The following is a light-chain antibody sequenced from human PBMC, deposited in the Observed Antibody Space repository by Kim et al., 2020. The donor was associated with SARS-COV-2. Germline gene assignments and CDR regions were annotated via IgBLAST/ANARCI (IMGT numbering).Light chain of an antibody. CDR2: EVT. Sequence: GQSITISCLGTSSDIGGYNYVSWYRQEPGKAPKLMIYEVTKRPSGVSNRLSGSKSGTTASLTISGLQAEDEADYFCSSYEANRSWVFGGGTKVTVL. CDR1: SSDIGGYNY. V-gene: IGLV2-14*01. J-gene: IGLJ3*02. CDR3: SSYEANRSWV.